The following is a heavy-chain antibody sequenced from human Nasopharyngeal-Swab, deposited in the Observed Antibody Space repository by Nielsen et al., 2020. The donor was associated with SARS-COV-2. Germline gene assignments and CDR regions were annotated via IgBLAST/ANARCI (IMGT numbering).Heavy chain of an antibody. D-gene: IGHD5-18*01. J-gene: IGHJ3*02. V-gene: IGHV1-46*01. CDR3: ARGGLTAMVPDDAFDI. CDR1: GYTFTSYY. CDR2: INPSGGST. Sequence: ASVKVSCKASGYTFTSYYMHWVRQAPGQGLEWMGIINPSGGSTSYAQKFQGRVTMTRDTSTSTVYMELSSLRSEDTAVYYCARGGLTAMVPDDAFDIRGQGTMVTVSS.